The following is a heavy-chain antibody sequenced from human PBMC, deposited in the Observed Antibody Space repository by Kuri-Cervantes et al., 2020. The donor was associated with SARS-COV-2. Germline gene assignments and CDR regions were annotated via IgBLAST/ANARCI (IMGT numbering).Heavy chain of an antibody. CDR1: GGSISSYY. J-gene: IGHJ4*02. D-gene: IGHD3-10*01. CDR3: YGSGSFRFDY. CDR2: IYYSGST. V-gene: IGHV4-59*08. Sequence: ESLKISCTVSGGSISSYYWSWIRQPPGKGLEWIGNIYYSGSTNYNPSLKSRVTISVDTSKNQFSLKLSSVTAADTAVYYCYGSGSFRFDYWGQGTPVTVSS.